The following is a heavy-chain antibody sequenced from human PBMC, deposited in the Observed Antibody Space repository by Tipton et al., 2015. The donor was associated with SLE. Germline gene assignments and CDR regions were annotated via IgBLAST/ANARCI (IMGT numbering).Heavy chain of an antibody. CDR2: TYYRSKWHN. J-gene: IGHJ4*02. D-gene: IGHD2-2*02. CDR3: AGMICTTSCYSLDS. CDR1: GDSVSSNIAA. V-gene: IGHV6-1*01. Sequence: GLVKSSQTLSLTCAISGDSVSSNIAAWNWIRQSPSRGLEWLGRTYYRSKWHNEYAVSVKGRMTISPDTSKNQFSLQVNSVTPEDTAVYYCAGMICTTSCYSLDSWGQGTLVTVSS.